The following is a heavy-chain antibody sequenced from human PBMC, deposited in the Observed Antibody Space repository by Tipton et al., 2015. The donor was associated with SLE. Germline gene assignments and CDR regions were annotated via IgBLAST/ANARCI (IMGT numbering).Heavy chain of an antibody. V-gene: IGHV1-8*01. Sequence: QVQLVQSGAEVKKPGASVKVSCKTSGYPFTNYDINWVRQAAGQGLEWMGWMNPGSGKTVFTQKFQGRVTLTWDTSISTAYIELNSLRSEDTAVYFCARWQGYCGSTSCRQFDYWGQGTLVTVSS. CDR2: MNPGSGKT. J-gene: IGHJ4*02. D-gene: IGHD2-2*01. CDR3: ARWQGYCGSTSCRQFDY. CDR1: GYPFTNYD.